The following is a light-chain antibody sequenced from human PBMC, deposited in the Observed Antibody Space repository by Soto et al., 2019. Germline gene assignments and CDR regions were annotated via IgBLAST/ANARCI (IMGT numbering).Light chain of an antibody. CDR1: QSVSSY. V-gene: IGKV3-20*01. Sequence: EIVLTQSPVTLSLSPGERATLSCRASQSVSSYLAWYQQKPGQAPRLLIYDASNRATGIPARFSGSGSGTDFTLTISGLEPEDFAVYSCQQYDSSPTFGGGTKVDIK. J-gene: IGKJ4*01. CDR2: DAS. CDR3: QQYDSSPT.